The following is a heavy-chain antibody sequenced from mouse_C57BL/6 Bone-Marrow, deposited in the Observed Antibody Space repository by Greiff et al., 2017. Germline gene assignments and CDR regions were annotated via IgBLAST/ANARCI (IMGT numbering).Heavy chain of an antibody. D-gene: IGHD1-1*01. CDR2: ISGGGGNT. Sequence: EVHLVESGGGLVKPGGSLKLSCAASGFTFSSYTMSWVRQTPEKRLQWVAAISGGGGNTYYPDSVKGRFTISRDNDKNILYLQMSSLRSADTALYYCSRQVTTVLATKYFDVWGTGTTVTVSS. CDR3: SRQVTTVLATKYFDV. V-gene: IGHV5-9*01. J-gene: IGHJ1*03. CDR1: GFTFSSYT.